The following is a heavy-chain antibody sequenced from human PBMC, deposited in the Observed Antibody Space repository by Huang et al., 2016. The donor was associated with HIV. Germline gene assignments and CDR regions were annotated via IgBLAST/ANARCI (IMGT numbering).Heavy chain of an antibody. V-gene: IGHV1-3*01. J-gene: IGHJ3*02. CDR1: GYTFTGHD. CDR2: IDAGDGNT. D-gene: IGHD3-22*01. CDR3: ARLTYYYDSSGYSPTFDI. Sequence: QVQLVQSGAEVKKPGASVKVSCKASGYTFTGHDIHWVCQAPGQGLEWVGWIDAGDGNTKYSQKLQGRVTFTRDTSASTAYMELSGLRSEDTAVYYCARLTYYYDSSGYSPTFDIWGQGTMVTVSS.